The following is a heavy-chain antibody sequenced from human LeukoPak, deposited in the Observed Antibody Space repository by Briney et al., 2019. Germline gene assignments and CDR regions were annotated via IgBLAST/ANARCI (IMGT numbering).Heavy chain of an antibody. V-gene: IGHV1-18*01. CDR2: ISAYNGNT. CDR1: GYTFTSYG. CDR3: ARENGYRQWLVQENWFDP. J-gene: IGHJ5*02. D-gene: IGHD6-19*01. Sequence: GASVKVSCKASGYTFTSYGISWVRQAPGQGLEWMGWISAYNGNTNYAQKLQGRVTMTTDTSTSTAYMELRSLRSDDTAGYYCARENGYRQWLVQENWFDPWGQGTLVTVSS.